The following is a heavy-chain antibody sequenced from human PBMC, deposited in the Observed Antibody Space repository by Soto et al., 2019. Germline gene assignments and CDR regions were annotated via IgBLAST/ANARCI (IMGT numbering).Heavy chain of an antibody. Sequence: QVQLVESGGGVVQPGRSLRLSSAASGFTFSSYAMHWVRQAPGKGLEWVAVISYDGSNKYYAESVKGRFTISRDNSKNTLYLQMNSLRAEDTAVYYCASSVDIWGQGTMVTVSS. J-gene: IGHJ3*02. CDR3: ASSVDI. CDR2: ISYDGSNK. CDR1: GFTFSSYA. V-gene: IGHV3-30-3*01.